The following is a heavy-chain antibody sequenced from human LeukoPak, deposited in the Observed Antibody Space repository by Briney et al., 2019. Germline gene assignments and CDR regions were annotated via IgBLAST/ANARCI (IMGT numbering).Heavy chain of an antibody. D-gene: IGHD1-26*01. Sequence: SETLSLTCTVSGGSISSYYWSWIRQPAGKGLEWIGRIYSSGSTSYNPSLKSRVTIPVDTSKNRFSRKVRSVTAADTAIYYCVKDAGRGFPPLWGQGILVTVSS. CDR1: GGSISSYY. CDR3: VKDAGRGFPPL. V-gene: IGHV4-4*07. CDR2: IYSSGST. J-gene: IGHJ4*02.